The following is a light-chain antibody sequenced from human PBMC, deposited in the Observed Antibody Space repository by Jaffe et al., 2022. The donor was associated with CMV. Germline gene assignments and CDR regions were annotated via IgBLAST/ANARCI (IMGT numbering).Light chain of an antibody. CDR1: SSNIGNNY. J-gene: IGLJ2*01. V-gene: IGLV1-51*02. CDR3: GTWDSSLRDVV. CDR2: END. Sequence: QSVLTQPPSVSAAPGQRVTISCSGGSSNIGNNYVSWYQQFPGTAPKVVIFENDKRPSGIPDRFSGSKSGTSATLGITGLQTGDEADYFCGTWDSSLRDVVFGGGTKLTVL.